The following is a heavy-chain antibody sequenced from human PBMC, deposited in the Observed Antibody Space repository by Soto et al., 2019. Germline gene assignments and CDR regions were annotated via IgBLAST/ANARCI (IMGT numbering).Heavy chain of an antibody. J-gene: IGHJ5*02. CDR3: ARDRKVVVAATFGSTGFDP. Sequence: SVKVSCKASGGTFSSYAISWVRQAPGQGLEWMGGIIPIFGTANYAQKFQGRVTITADESTSTAYMELSSLRSEDTAVYYCARDRKVVVAATFGSTGFDPWGQGTLVTVSS. D-gene: IGHD2-15*01. CDR1: GGTFSSYA. V-gene: IGHV1-69*13. CDR2: IIPIFGTA.